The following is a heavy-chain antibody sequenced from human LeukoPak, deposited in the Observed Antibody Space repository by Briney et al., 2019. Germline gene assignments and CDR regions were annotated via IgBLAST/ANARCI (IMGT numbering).Heavy chain of an antibody. CDR2: INSDGSST. J-gene: IGHJ3*02. CDR1: GFTFSSYW. Sequence: GGSLRLSCAVSGFTFSSYWMHWVRQAPGKGLVWVSRINSDGSSTNYADSVKGRFTISRDNAKKTLYLQMKSLRDEDTAVYYCAREFRVLPDIWGQGTMVTVSS. V-gene: IGHV3-74*01. D-gene: IGHD2-8*02. CDR3: AREFRVLPDI.